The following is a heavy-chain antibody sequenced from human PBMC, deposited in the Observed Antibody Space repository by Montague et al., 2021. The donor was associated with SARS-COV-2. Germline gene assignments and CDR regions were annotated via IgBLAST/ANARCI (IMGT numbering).Heavy chain of an antibody. V-gene: IGHV4-34*01. J-gene: IGHJ4*02. D-gene: IGHD3-22*01. Sequence: SETLSLTCAVYGGSVSGYYWRWIRQPPGKGLEWIGDINHSGSTNYNPSLKSRVSISVDTSKNQFSLKLSSVTAADTAVYYCARAIVDVTMMVVVMTGVEHYFDFWGQGTLVTVSS. CDR2: INHSGST. CDR3: ARAIVDVTMMVVVMTGVEHYFDF. CDR1: GGSVSGYY.